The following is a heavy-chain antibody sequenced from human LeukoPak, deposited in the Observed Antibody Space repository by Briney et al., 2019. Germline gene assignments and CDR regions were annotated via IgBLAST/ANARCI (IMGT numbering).Heavy chain of an antibody. Sequence: SETLSLTCTVSGTSMTSYFWSWIRQPPGKGLEWIGYIYDSGSTYYNPSLKSRVTISVDTSKNQFSLKLSSVTAADTAVYYCARTRYYYNSRSYGAPYYFDYWGQGALVTVSS. CDR3: ARTRYYYNSRSYGAPYYFDY. J-gene: IGHJ4*02. V-gene: IGHV4-4*08. D-gene: IGHD3-10*01. CDR1: GTSMTSYF. CDR2: IYDSGST.